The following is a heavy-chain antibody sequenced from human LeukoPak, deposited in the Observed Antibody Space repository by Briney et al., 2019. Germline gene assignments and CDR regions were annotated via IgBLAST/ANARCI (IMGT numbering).Heavy chain of an antibody. D-gene: IGHD2-2*01. J-gene: IGHJ5*02. CDR1: GYAFTSYG. V-gene: IGHV1-18*01. Sequence: ASVKVSCKASGYAFTSYGISSVRQAPGQGLEWMGWISAYNGNTNYAQKLQGRVTMTTDTSTSTAYMELRSLRSDDTAVYYCARDSEDIVVVPAAPWLAPNWFDPWGQGTLVTVSS. CDR2: ISAYNGNT. CDR3: ARDSEDIVVVPAAPWLAPNWFDP.